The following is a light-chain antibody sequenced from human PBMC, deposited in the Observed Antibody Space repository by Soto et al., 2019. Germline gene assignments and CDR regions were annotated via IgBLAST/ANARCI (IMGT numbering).Light chain of an antibody. CDR2: RDS. CDR1: NIGYKN. Sequence: SYELTQPLSVSVALGQTARITGGGNNIGYKNVHWYQQRPGQAPVLVIHRDSNRPSGIPERFSGSNSGNTATLTISRAQAGDEADYYCQVWDSSTVIFGGGTQLTVL. J-gene: IGLJ2*01. CDR3: QVWDSSTVI. V-gene: IGLV3-9*01.